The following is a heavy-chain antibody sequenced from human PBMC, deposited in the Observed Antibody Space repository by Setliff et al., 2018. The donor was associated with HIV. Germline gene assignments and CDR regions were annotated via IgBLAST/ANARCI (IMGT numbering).Heavy chain of an antibody. CDR3: ARVVGQDGSNWYNYYYYMDV. CDR1: GGSLSGYY. D-gene: IGHD6-13*01. J-gene: IGHJ6*03. Sequence: SETLSLTCAVYGGSLSGYYWSWIRQPPGKGLEWIGEINHSGSTNYNPSLKSRVTISVDTSKNQFSLKLSSVTAADTAVYYCARVVGQDGSNWYNYYYYMDVWAKGTTVTVSS. CDR2: INHSGST. V-gene: IGHV4-34*01.